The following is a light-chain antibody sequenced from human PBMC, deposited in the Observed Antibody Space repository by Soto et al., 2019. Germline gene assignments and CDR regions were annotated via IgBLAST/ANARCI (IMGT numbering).Light chain of an antibody. CDR1: QSLLQSNGYTY. Sequence: DIVMTQSPLSLPVTPGEPASISCRSSQSLLQSNGYTYLDWYLQKPGQSPQLLIYLGSNRSSGVPDRFSGSGSGTDFTLQISRVEAEDVRVYYCMQALQTPFTFGGGTKVDIK. J-gene: IGKJ4*01. CDR3: MQALQTPFT. CDR2: LGS. V-gene: IGKV2-28*01.